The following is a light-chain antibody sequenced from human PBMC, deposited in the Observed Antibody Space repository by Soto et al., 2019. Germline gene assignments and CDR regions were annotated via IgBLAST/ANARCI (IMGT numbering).Light chain of an antibody. V-gene: IGLV2-14*01. CDR2: DVS. CDR3: TPNTGSTTLHHV. Sequence: QSALTQPASVSGSPGQSITISCTGTSSDVGGYNYVSWYQQHPGKAPKLLIYDVSNRPSGASNRFSGSKSGNTASLTISGLQAKDVAVYYCTPNTGSTTLHHVFVTVTKVT. J-gene: IGLJ1*01. CDR1: SSDVGGYNY.